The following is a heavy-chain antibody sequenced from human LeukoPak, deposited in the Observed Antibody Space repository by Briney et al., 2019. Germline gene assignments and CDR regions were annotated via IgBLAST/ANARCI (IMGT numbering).Heavy chain of an antibody. CDR3: ARGPSPNADPFDS. Sequence: SETLSLTRDVYSTSFSGYYWSWIRQTPGKGLEWIGQINHSGSTLYNPSLESRLTISLDTSKNQFSLNLNSVTAADTAVYYCARGPSPNADPFDSWGQGTLVTVSS. J-gene: IGHJ4*02. D-gene: IGHD4/OR15-4a*01. V-gene: IGHV4-34*01. CDR1: STSFSGYY. CDR2: INHSGST.